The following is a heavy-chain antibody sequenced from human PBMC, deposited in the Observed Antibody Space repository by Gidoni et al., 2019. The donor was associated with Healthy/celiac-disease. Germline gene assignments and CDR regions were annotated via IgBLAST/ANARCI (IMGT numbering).Heavy chain of an antibody. CDR2: ST. V-gene: IGHV4-59*01. D-gene: IGHD6-13*01. Sequence: STNYNPSLKSRVTISVDTSKNQFSLKLSSVTAADTAVYYCARDRPGYSAFDIWGQGTMVTVSS. CDR3: ARDRPGYSAFDI. J-gene: IGHJ3*02.